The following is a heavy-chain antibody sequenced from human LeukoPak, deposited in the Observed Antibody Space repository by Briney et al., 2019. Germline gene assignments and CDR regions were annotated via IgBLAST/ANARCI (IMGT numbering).Heavy chain of an antibody. CDR1: GFTFSTYG. J-gene: IGHJ4*02. V-gene: IGHV3-30*03. CDR2: ISSDGSNK. Sequence: PGRSLRLSCAASGFTFSTYGMHWVRQAPGKGLEWVALISSDGSNKDYADSVKGRFTLSRDNSKNTLFLQMNSLRPEDTAVYFCARDLTQLALFDYWGQGTLVTVSS. CDR3: ARDLTQLALFDY. D-gene: IGHD6-13*01.